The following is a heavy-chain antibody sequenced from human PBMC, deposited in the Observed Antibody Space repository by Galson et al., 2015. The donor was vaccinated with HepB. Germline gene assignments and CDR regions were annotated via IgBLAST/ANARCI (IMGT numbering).Heavy chain of an antibody. Sequence: ETLSLTCTVSGGSISSYYWSWIRQPPGKGLEWIGYIYYSGSTNYSPSLKSRVTISVDTSKNQFSLKLSSVTAADAAVYYCARTTTYDFWSGYYVSRGGMDVWGQGTTVTVSS. CDR3: ARTTTYDFWSGYYVSRGGMDV. J-gene: IGHJ6*02. D-gene: IGHD3-3*01. V-gene: IGHV4-59*01. CDR1: GGSISSYY. CDR2: IYYSGST.